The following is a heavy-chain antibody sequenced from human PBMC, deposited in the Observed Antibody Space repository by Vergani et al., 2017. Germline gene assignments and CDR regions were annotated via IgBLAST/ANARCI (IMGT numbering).Heavy chain of an antibody. Sequence: EVQLVESGGGLVKPGGSLRLSCAASGFTFSSYSMNWVRQAPGTGLEWVSSISSSSSYIYYADSVKGRFTISRDNAKNSLYLQMNSLRAEDTAVYYCARVISSGWGDYWGQGTLVTVSS. D-gene: IGHD6-19*01. CDR2: ISSSSSYI. J-gene: IGHJ4*02. V-gene: IGHV3-21*01. CDR1: GFTFSSYS. CDR3: ARVISSGWGDY.